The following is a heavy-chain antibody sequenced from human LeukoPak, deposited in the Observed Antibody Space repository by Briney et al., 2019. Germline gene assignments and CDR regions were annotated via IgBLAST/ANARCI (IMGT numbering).Heavy chain of an antibody. D-gene: IGHD2-2*01. CDR2: IYYSGST. CDR3: ARHAQGYQLANWFDP. Sequence: TPSETLSLTCTVSGGSISSYYWSWIRQPPGKGLEWIGYIYYSGSTNYNPSLKSRVTISVDTSKNQFSLKLSSVTAADTAVYYCARHAQGYQLANWFDPWGQGTLVTVSS. CDR1: GGSISSYY. J-gene: IGHJ5*02. V-gene: IGHV4-59*08.